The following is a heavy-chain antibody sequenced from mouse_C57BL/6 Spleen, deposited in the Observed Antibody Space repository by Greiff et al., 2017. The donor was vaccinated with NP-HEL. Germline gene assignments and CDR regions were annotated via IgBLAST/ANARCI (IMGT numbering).Heavy chain of an antibody. CDR2: IDPSDSYT. CDR1: GYTFTSYW. Sequence: QVQLQQPGAELVRPGTSVKLSCKASGYTFTSYWMHWVKQRPGQGLEWIGVIDPSDSYTNYNQKFKGKATLTVDTSSSTAYMQLSSLTSEDSAVYYCARRLYYDYEGFAYWGQGTLVTVSA. CDR3: ARRLYYDYEGFAY. V-gene: IGHV1-59*01. J-gene: IGHJ3*01. D-gene: IGHD2-4*01.